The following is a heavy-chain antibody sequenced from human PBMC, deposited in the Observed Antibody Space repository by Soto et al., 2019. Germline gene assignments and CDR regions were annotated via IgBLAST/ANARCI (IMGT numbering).Heavy chain of an antibody. Sequence: PSLTMSLTCAVAGGSISSSSCWRWVRQPPGKGLEWIGEIYHSGSTNYNPSLKSRVTISVDKSKNQFSLKLSSVTAADTAVYYCARQRRVLLWFGELSHNYYYYYGMDVWGQGTTVTVSS. D-gene: IGHD3-10*01. CDR3: ARQRRVLLWFGELSHNYYYYYGMDV. CDR2: IYHSGST. V-gene: IGHV4-4*02. CDR1: GGSISSSSC. J-gene: IGHJ6*02.